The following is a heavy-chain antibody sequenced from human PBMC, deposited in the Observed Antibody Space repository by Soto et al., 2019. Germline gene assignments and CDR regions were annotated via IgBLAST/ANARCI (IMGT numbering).Heavy chain of an antibody. V-gene: IGHV4-59*01. J-gene: IGHJ4*02. CDR1: PGSMRTYY. D-gene: IGHD4-17*01. Sequence: PSETLSLTCSVSPGSMRTYYWTWIRQSPGKGLEWIGQISHTGRTKYNPSLESRVTISVDTSRKQFSLKLSSVTAADTALYYCAREDTTGLFDFWGQGTLVTVSS. CDR3: AREDTTGLFDF. CDR2: ISHTGRT.